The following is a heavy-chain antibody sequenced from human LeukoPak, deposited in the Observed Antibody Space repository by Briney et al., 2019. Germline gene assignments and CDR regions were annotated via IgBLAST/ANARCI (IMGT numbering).Heavy chain of an antibody. V-gene: IGHV3-33*01. CDR1: GFTFSSYG. Sequence: GGSLRLSCAASGFTFSSYGMHWVRQAPGKGLEWVAVIWYDGSNKYYADSVKGRFTISRDNSKNTLYLQMNSLRAEDTAVYYCARDGRITGTSRYAFDIWGQGTMVTVSS. J-gene: IGHJ3*02. CDR3: ARDGRITGTSRYAFDI. D-gene: IGHD1-7*01. CDR2: IWYDGSNK.